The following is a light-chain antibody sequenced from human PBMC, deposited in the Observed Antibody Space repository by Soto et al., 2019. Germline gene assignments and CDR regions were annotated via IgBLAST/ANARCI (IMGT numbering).Light chain of an antibody. V-gene: IGLV2-8*01. J-gene: IGLJ3*02. CDR2: EVT. CDR3: GSHAGNSNLV. Sequence: QSALTQPPSASGSPGQSVTISCTGTSTDVGAYNYVSWYQQHPGKAPKLMIYEVTKRPSGVPDRFSGSKSGNTASLTVSRLQAEDEADYYCGSHAGNSNLVFGGGTQLTVL. CDR1: STDVGAYNY.